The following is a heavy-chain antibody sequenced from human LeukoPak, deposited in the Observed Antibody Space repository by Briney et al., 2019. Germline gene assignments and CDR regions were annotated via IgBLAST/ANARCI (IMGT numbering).Heavy chain of an antibody. CDR2: IYTSGST. CDR3: ARSFGYSSSWYIYYYYGMDV. CDR1: GGSISSYY. J-gene: IGHJ6*02. D-gene: IGHD6-13*01. Sequence: SETLSLTCTVSGGSISSYYWSWIRQPAGKGLEWIGRIYTSGSTNHNPSLKSRVTMSVDTSKNQFSLKLSPVTAADTAVYYCARSFGYSSSWYIYYYYGMDVWGQGTTVTVSS. V-gene: IGHV4-4*07.